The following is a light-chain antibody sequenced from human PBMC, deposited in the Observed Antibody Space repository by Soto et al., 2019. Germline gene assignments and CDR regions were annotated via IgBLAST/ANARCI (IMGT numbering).Light chain of an antibody. CDR1: QSVSSN. CDR2: GAS. J-gene: IGKJ5*01. Sequence: EIVMKQSPPPPFVSSGAKATLSCRASQSVSSNLAWYQQKPGQAPRLLIYGASTRATGIPARFSGSGSGTEFTLTISSLQSEDFAVYYCQQYNNWPSITFGQGTRLEIK. CDR3: QQYNNWPSIT. V-gene: IGKV3-15*01.